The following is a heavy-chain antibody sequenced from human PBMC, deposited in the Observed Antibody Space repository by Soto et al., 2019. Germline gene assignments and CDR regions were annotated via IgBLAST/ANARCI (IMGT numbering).Heavy chain of an antibody. CDR2: VYYRGNA. J-gene: IGHJ4*02. CDR1: DDSINSDKYY. Sequence: QLQLQESGPGLVKPSETLSLTCSVSDDSINSDKYYWGWIRQPPGKGLEWIGSVYYRGNAYYNPTLQTRVSITPVKSKSQSSLKLNSVTAADSAVYFCARLEGLATISYYFDFWGPGALGTVSS. CDR3: ARLEGLATISYYFDF. D-gene: IGHD3-9*01. V-gene: IGHV4-39*01.